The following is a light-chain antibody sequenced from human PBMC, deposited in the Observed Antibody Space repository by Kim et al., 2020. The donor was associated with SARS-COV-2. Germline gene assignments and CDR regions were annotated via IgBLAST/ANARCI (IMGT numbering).Light chain of an antibody. CDR1: GSNIGSNY. Sequence: GQRVTISCSGSGSNIGSNYVYWYQQLPGPAPKLLIYRNNQRPSGVPDRFSGSKSGTSASLAISGLRSEDEADYYCAAWDDSLSGRVFGGGTQLTVL. J-gene: IGLJ3*02. V-gene: IGLV1-47*01. CDR3: AAWDDSLSGRV. CDR2: RNN.